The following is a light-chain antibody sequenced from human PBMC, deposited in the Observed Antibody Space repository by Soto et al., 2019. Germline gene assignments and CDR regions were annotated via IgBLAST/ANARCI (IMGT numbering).Light chain of an antibody. CDR3: QQYGGSPRYT. V-gene: IGKV3-20*01. CDR1: QSVSSTY. Sequence: EIVLTQSPGTLSLSPGERATLSYRASQSVSSTYLAWYQQRPGQAPRLLIYSTSSRATGIPDRFSGSGSGTDFTLTISRLEPEDFAVYYCQQYGGSPRYTFGQGTKLEIK. CDR2: STS. J-gene: IGKJ2*01.